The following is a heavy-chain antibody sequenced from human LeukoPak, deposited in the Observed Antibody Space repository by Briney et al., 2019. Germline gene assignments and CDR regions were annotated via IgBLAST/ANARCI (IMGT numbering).Heavy chain of an antibody. CDR1: GGSISSYS. Sequence: SETLSLTCTVSGGSISSYSWSWIRQPPGKGLEWIGYIYYSGSTNYNPSLKSRVTISVDTPKNQFSLKLSSVTAADTAVYYCARVSGYSYGFDYWGQGTLVTVSS. D-gene: IGHD5-18*01. CDR3: ARVSGYSYGFDY. J-gene: IGHJ4*02. CDR2: IYYSGST. V-gene: IGHV4-59*08.